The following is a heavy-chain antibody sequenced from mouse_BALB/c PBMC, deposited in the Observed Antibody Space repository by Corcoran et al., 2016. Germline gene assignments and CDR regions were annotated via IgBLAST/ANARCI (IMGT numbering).Heavy chain of an antibody. D-gene: IGHD2-3*01. CDR3: TDGSFYYVMDF. CDR1: GNSFTKHG. Sequence: QIQLVQSGPELKKPGETITISCKASGNSFTKHGMNWVKQAPGQDLKWMGWTNTNTGEPTYADDFKGRFAFSLETSASTAYLQINNLKFEDTATYFCTDGSFYYVMDFWGQGTSVTVSS. V-gene: IGHV9-3-1*01. J-gene: IGHJ4*01. CDR2: TNTNTGEP.